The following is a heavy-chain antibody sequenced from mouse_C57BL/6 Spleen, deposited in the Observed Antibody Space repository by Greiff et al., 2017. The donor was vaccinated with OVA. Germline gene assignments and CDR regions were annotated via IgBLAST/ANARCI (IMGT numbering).Heavy chain of an antibody. Sequence: QVTLKVCGPGILQSSQTLSLTCSFSGFSLSTSGMGVSWIRQPSGKGLEWLAHIYWDDDKRYNPSLKSRLTISKDTSRNQVFLKITSVDTADTATYYCARDYGYNYFDYWGQGTTLTVSS. V-gene: IGHV8-12*01. J-gene: IGHJ2*01. CDR2: IYWDDDK. CDR1: GFSLSTSGMG. D-gene: IGHD2-2*01. CDR3: ARDYGYNYFDY.